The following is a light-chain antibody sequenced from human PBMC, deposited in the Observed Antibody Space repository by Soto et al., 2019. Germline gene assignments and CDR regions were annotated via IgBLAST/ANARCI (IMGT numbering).Light chain of an antibody. Sequence: EIVMTQSPVTRSVSPGERATLSWTASQSVNNNVAWYQQKPGHTPRLLIYSASIGATGTPARFSGSGSGSDLTLTISSLQSEDFAVYYCQQYNKWPLAFGPGTKVDI. CDR1: QSVNNN. CDR3: QQYNKWPLA. CDR2: SAS. V-gene: IGKV3-15*01. J-gene: IGKJ3*01.